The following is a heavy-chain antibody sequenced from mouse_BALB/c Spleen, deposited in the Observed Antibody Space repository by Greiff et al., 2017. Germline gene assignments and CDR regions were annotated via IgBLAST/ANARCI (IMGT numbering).Heavy chain of an antibody. CDR3: ARASTATCYFDV. CDR1: GFTFSSYA. V-gene: IGHV5-6-5*01. CDR2: ISSGGST. D-gene: IGHD1-2*01. J-gene: IGHJ1*01. Sequence: EVKLVESGGGLVKPGGSLKLSCAASGFTFSSYAMSWVRQTPEKRLEWVASISSGGSTYYPDSVKGRFTISRDNARNILYLQMSSLRSEDTAMYYCARASTATCYFDVWGAGTTVTVSS.